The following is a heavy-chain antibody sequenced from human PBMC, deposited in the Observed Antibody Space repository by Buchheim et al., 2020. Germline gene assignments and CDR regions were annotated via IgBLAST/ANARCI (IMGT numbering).Heavy chain of an antibody. J-gene: IGHJ4*02. V-gene: IGHV4-38-2*02. Sequence: QVQLQESGPGLVKPSETLSLTCTVSGYSISSGYYWGWIRQPPGKGLEWIGSIYHSGSTYYNPSLKSRVTISVDTSKNQFSPKLSSVTAADTAVYYCAREYGDYALFDYWGQGTL. CDR2: IYHSGST. CDR1: GYSISSGYY. D-gene: IGHD4-17*01. CDR3: AREYGDYALFDY.